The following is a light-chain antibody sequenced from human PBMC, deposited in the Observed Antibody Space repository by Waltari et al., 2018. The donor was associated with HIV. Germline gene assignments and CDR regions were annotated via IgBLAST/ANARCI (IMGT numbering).Light chain of an antibody. CDR3: QQYGGAPPIT. CDR2: DAS. J-gene: IGKJ5*01. CDR1: QKLSSSY. Sequence: EIVLTQSRGTLSLSTGETATLTCRASQKLSSSYLAWYQQKPGQAPRLLIYDASKRATGIPDRVSGSGSGTDFTLTISRLEPEDFSVYYCQQYGGAPPITFGQGTRLEIK. V-gene: IGKV3-20*01.